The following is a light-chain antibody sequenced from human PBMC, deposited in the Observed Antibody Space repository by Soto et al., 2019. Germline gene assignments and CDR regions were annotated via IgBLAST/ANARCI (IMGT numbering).Light chain of an antibody. J-gene: IGLJ2*01. CDR2: GVT. CDR3: NSFTSSSTVV. Sequence: QSALTQPASVSGSPGQSITISCTGTSSDVGSYNYVSWYQQHPSKAPKLLIYGVTNRPSGISNRFSGSKSGNTASLTISGLQPEDEGDYYCNSFTSSSTVVFGGGTKLTVL. V-gene: IGLV2-14*01. CDR1: SSDVGSYNY.